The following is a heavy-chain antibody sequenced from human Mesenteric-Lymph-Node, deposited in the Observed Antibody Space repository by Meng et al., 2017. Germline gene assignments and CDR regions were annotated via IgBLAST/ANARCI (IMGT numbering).Heavy chain of an antibody. Sequence: GGSLRLSCAVSGFSFSNHWMSWVRQAPGKGLEWVANIKEEGSEKYYEDSVKGRFTISRDNAKNSRFLQKNSRRGEDAAVFYCAGRGYTGRWYVLDYWGQGGLVTVSS. J-gene: IGHJ4*02. V-gene: IGHV3-7*01. CDR2: IKEEGSEK. CDR1: GFSFSNHW. D-gene: IGHD6-13*01. CDR3: AGRGYTGRWYVLDY.